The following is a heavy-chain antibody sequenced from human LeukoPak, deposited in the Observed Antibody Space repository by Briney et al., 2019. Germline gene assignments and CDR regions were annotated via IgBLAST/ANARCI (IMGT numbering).Heavy chain of an antibody. CDR1: GFTLSTYS. J-gene: IGHJ4*02. D-gene: IGHD5-18*01. CDR3: ARVAEIQLWLRSAFDY. Sequence: PGGSLRLSCAASGFTLSTYSMNWVRQAPGKGLEWVSFISTGSSTIYYADSVKGRFTISRDNAKNSLYLQMNSLRDEDTAVYYCARVAEIQLWLRSAFDYWGQGTLVTVSS. CDR2: ISTGSSTI. V-gene: IGHV3-48*02.